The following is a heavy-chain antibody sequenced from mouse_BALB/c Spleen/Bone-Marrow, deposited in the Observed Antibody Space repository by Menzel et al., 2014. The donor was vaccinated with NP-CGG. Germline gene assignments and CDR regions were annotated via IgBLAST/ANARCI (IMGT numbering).Heavy chain of an antibody. Sequence: VQLQQSGAELVKSGASVKLSCTASGFNIKDTYMHWVKQRPEQGLEWIGRIDPGNGNTKYDPKFQGKATITADTSSNTAYLQLSSLTSEDTAVYYRARWEYYAMDYWGQGTSVTVSS. J-gene: IGHJ4*01. V-gene: IGHV14-3*02. CDR3: ARWEYYAMDY. CDR2: IDPGNGNT. CDR1: GFNIKDTY. D-gene: IGHD4-1*01.